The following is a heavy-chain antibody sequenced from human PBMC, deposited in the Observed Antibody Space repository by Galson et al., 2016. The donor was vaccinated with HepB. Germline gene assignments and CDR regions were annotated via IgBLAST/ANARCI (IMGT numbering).Heavy chain of an antibody. CDR2: IGWDGNEK. Sequence: SLRLSCAASGFISSDFGMHWVRQAPGKGLEWVAFIGWDGNEKHYGDSVRGRFTISRDNSKNTLSLEMNSLSAEDTALYYCAKEEHNTGWTYGDFWGQGTPVTVSS. V-gene: IGHV3-30*02. J-gene: IGHJ4*02. CDR1: GFISSDFG. CDR3: AKEEHNTGWTYGDF. D-gene: IGHD1-7*01.